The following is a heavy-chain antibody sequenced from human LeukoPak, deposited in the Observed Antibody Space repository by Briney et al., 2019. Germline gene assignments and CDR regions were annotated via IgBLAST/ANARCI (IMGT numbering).Heavy chain of an antibody. J-gene: IGHJ5*02. V-gene: IGHV5-51*01. D-gene: IGHD3-3*01. CDR2: IYPGDSDI. CDR1: GYSFTKYL. Sequence: GESLKISCKGFGYSFTKYLIAWVRQMPAKGLEFMGIIYPGDSDIRYSPSFEGQVTISADKSSDTAYLQWSSLRASDTAIYYCARRLGDWFDAWGQGTLVTVSS. CDR3: ARRLGDWFDA.